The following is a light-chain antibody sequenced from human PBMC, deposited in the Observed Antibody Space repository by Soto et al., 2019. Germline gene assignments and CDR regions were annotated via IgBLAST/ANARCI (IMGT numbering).Light chain of an antibody. Sequence: ERVLTQDPAILYESPGERSTLSCRAIQSISRSLAWYQQKPGQAPRLLISDASTRATGIPARFSGSGSGTEFTLTIRSLQSEDFALYYCHQYNSWPPGTLGHGTKVDI. J-gene: IGKJ3*01. CDR2: DAS. V-gene: IGKV3-15*01. CDR3: HQYNSWPPGT. CDR1: QSISRS.